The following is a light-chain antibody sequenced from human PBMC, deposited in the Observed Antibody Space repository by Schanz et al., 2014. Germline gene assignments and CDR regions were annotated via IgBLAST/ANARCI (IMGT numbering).Light chain of an antibody. J-gene: IGKJ2*01. V-gene: IGKV3-20*01. CDR3: QQYVSSPYT. CDR1: QSVNSNW. CDR2: GTS. Sequence: EIVLTQSPGTLSLSPGEGATLSCRASQSVNSNWLAWYQQKPGQTPRLLIYGTSNRATGIPDRFSGSGSGTEFTLTISSLQSEDFAVYYCQQYVSSPYTFGQGTKLEIK.